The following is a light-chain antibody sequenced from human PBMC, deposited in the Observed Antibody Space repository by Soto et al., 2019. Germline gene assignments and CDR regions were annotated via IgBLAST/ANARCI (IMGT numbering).Light chain of an antibody. Sequence: EIVLTQSPATLSLFPGERATLSCRASQSVSSYLAWYQQKPGQAPRLLMYDASNRATGIPARFSGSGSGTDFTLTISSLEPEDFAVYYCQQRSKWPATFGQGTRLEIK. CDR1: QSVSSY. CDR3: QQRSKWPAT. J-gene: IGKJ5*01. CDR2: DAS. V-gene: IGKV3-11*01.